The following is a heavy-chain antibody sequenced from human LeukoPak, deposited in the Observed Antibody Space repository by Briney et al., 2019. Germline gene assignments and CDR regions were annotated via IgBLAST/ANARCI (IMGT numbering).Heavy chain of an antibody. Sequence: SETLSLTCTVSGGSIGVDSYYWGWIRQPPGRGLEWIASIYYNGNIYYNSSLKSRVTISIDTSKNQFSLKLRSMTAADTAVYYCASRCNSNSCSDGGFDYWGQGTLVTVSS. CDR1: GGSIGVDSYY. V-gene: IGHV4-39*01. CDR3: ASRCNSNSCSDGGFDY. D-gene: IGHD2/OR15-2a*01. CDR2: IYYNGNI. J-gene: IGHJ4*02.